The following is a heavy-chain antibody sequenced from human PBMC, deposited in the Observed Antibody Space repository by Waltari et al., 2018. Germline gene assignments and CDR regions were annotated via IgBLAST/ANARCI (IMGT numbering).Heavy chain of an antibody. Sequence: QLQLQESGPGLVKPSETLSLTCTVSGVSINTYYWTWARQSAGGGLEWIGRIYASGHIDYNPSLKSRRTMSVDTSQNQISLKVNSVTAADTAVYYCGRKDGDIWGQGTLVTVSS. D-gene: IGHD7-27*01. CDR1: GVSINTYY. J-gene: IGHJ4*02. CDR2: IYASGHI. V-gene: IGHV4-4*07. CDR3: GRKDGDI.